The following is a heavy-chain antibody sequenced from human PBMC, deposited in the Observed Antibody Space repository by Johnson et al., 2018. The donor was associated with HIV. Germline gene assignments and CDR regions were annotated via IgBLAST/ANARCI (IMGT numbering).Heavy chain of an antibody. Sequence: VQLVESGGGLVQPGGSLRLSCAASGFTVSSNYMNWVRQAPGKGLEWVSVLYSGGSTYYADFVKDRFIISRDNSKNTLCLQMNSLRAEDTAVYYCARDFPSPLDAFDIWGQGTMVTVSS. CDR3: ARDFPSPLDAFDI. J-gene: IGHJ3*02. CDR2: LYSGGST. CDR1: GFTVSSNY. V-gene: IGHV3-66*01.